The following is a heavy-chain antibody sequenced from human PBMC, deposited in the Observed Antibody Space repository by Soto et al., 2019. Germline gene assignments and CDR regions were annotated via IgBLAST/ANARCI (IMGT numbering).Heavy chain of an antibody. CDR2: ISSSSSTI. V-gene: IGHV3-48*02. CDR3: ARDGYSYGHYYYYYYGMDV. J-gene: IGHJ6*02. D-gene: IGHD5-18*01. Sequence: GGSLRLSCAASGFTFSSYSMNWVRQAPGKGLERVSYISSSSSTIYYADSVKGRFTISRDNAKNSLYLQMNSLRDEDTAVYYCARDGYSYGHYYYYYYGMDVWGQGTTVTVSS. CDR1: GFTFSSYS.